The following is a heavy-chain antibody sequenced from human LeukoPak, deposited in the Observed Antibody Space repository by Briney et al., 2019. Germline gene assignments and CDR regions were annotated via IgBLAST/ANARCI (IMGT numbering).Heavy chain of an antibody. D-gene: IGHD6-19*01. J-gene: IGHJ4*02. Sequence: GGSLRLSCAASEFTFSSYAMSWVRQAPGRGLEWVSTISGNGRNTFYSDSVKGRFTISRDNSKNTLYLQMNSLGAEDTAVYHCAKDRIAVTGHDFDYWGQGTLVTVSS. V-gene: IGHV3-23*01. CDR2: ISGNGRNT. CDR1: EFTFSSYA. CDR3: AKDRIAVTGHDFDY.